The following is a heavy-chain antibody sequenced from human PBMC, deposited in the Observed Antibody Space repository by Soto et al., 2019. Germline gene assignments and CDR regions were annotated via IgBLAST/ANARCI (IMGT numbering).Heavy chain of an antibody. CDR3: AREGDVPYYYYGMDV. J-gene: IGHJ6*02. D-gene: IGHD2-21*02. Sequence: QVHLVQSGAEVKKPGASVKVSCKTSGYTFTRYGISWVRQAPGQGLEWMGWISGYDGRTNFAQKVQDRVTMTTDTSTCTVYMELRSLRSDDTAVYYCAREGDVPYYYYGMDVWGQGTTVTVSS. CDR2: ISGYDGRT. CDR1: GYTFTRYG. V-gene: IGHV1-18*01.